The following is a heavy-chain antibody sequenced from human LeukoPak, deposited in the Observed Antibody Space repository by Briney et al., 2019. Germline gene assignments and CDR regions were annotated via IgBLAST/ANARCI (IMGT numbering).Heavy chain of an antibody. CDR2: ITSEGISS. J-gene: IGHJ6*03. D-gene: IGHD3-9*01. Sequence: PGGPLRLSCTGSTFALRNYWIHWVRQVPGKGLEWISRITSEGISSSYADSVKGRLTISRYNAKKTVYLQMSSLRAEDTAVYYCARDWSIPSLTGYYIDVWGNGTTVTVSS. V-gene: IGHV3-74*03. CDR1: TFALRNYW. CDR3: ARDWSIPSLTGYYIDV.